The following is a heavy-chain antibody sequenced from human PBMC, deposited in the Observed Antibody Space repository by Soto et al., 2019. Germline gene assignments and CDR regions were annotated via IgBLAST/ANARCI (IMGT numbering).Heavy chain of an antibody. CDR1: GGSFSGYY. CDR2: INHSGST. D-gene: IGHD3-3*01. J-gene: IGHJ4*02. V-gene: IGHV4-34*01. Sequence: SETLSLTCAVYGGSFSGYYWSWIRQPPGKGLEWIGEINHSGSTNYNPSLKSRVTISVDTSKNQFSLKLSSVTAADTAVYYCARAYYDFWSGYYPHFDYWGRGTLVTVAS. CDR3: ARAYYDFWSGYYPHFDY.